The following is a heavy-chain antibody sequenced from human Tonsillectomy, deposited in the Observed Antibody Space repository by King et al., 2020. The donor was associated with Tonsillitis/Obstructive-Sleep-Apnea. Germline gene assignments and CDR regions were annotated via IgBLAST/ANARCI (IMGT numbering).Heavy chain of an antibody. J-gene: IGHJ4*02. Sequence: QLVQSGAEVKKPGASLKISCKGSGYRFISYWIGWVRQMPGKGLEWMGIIYPGDSDTRYSPSFQGQVTISADKSISTANLQWSSLKASDTAMYYCARLMTTVTTGRIIDYWGQGTLVTVSS. D-gene: IGHD4-11*01. CDR2: IYPGDSDT. CDR1: GYRFISYW. CDR3: ARLMTTVTTGRIIDY. V-gene: IGHV5-51*01.